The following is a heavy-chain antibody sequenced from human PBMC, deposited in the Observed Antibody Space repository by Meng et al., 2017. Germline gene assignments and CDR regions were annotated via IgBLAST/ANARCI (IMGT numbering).Heavy chain of an antibody. Sequence: QRRGSGPGWWNPSGPLPLTFAGVGGSSSRSNWWSWVRQTPGKGLEWIGEIYHSGSTNYNPSLKSRVTISVDKSKNQFSLKLSSVTAADTAVYYCARDGRSWDWGQGTLVTVSS. J-gene: IGHJ4*02. CDR3: ARDGRSWD. CDR2: IYHSGST. CDR1: GGSSSRSNW. V-gene: IGHV4-4*02. D-gene: IGHD7-27*01.